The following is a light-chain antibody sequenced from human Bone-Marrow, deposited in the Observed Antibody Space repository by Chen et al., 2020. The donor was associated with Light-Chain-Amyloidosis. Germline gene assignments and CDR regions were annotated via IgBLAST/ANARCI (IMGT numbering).Light chain of an antibody. CDR3: QVWDRSSDRPV. CDR2: DDS. J-gene: IGLJ3*02. V-gene: IGLV3-21*02. Sequence: SYVLTQPSSVSVAPGQTATIACGGNNIGSKIVHCYQQTPGQAPLLVFYDDSDRPSGIPERWSGSNSRNTATLTISRVEAGDEADYYCQVWDRSSDRPVFGGGTKLTVL. CDR1: NIGSKI.